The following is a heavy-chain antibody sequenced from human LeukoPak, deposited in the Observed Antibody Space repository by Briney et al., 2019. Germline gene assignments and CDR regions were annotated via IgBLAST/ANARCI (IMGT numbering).Heavy chain of an antibody. CDR1: GYSISSGYY. D-gene: IGHD3-10*01. J-gene: IGHJ4*02. V-gene: IGHV4-38-2*02. Sequence: PSETLSLTCTVSGYSISSGYYWGWIRQPPGKGLEWIGSIYHSGSTYYNPSLKSRVTISVDTSKNQFSLKLSSVTAADTAVYYCARRRQSYGSGSYGFDYWGQGTLVTVSS. CDR2: IYHSGST. CDR3: ARRRQSYGSGSYGFDY.